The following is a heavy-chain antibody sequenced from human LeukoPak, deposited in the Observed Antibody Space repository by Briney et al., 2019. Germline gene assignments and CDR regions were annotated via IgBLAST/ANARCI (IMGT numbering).Heavy chain of an antibody. J-gene: IGHJ4*02. D-gene: IGHD6-6*01. V-gene: IGHV3-21*01. CDR2: ISSSSSYI. Sequence: GGSLRLSCAASGFTFSSFTMNWVRQAPGKGLEWVSSISSSSSYIYSADSVKGRFTISRDNARNSLYLRMNSLRAEDTAVYYCARDPGAYSSSPIDYWGQGTLLTVSS. CDR1: GFTFSSFT. CDR3: ARDPGAYSSSPIDY.